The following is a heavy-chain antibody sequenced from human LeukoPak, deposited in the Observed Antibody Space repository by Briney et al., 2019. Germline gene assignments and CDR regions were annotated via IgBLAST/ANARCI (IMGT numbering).Heavy chain of an antibody. J-gene: IGHJ4*02. D-gene: IGHD4-17*01. Sequence: ASVKVSCKASGYTFTSYDINWVRQATGQGLEWMGWMNPNSGNTGYAQKFQGRVTITRNTSISTAYMELSSLRSEDTAVYYCARGAHGDYDFDYWGQGTLVTVSS. CDR3: ARGAHGDYDFDY. V-gene: IGHV1-8*03. CDR2: MNPNSGNT. CDR1: GYTFTSYD.